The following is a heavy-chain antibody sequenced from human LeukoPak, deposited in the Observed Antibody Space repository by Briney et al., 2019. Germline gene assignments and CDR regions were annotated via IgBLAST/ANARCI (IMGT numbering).Heavy chain of an antibody. Sequence: TLSLTCTVSGYSISSGYYWGWIRQPPGKGLEWLALIYWDDDKRYSPSLKSRLTITKDTSKNQVVLTMTNMDPVDTATYYCAHRHEGRGFDPWGQGTLVTVSS. J-gene: IGHJ5*02. CDR1: GYSISSGYYW. V-gene: IGHV2-5*02. CDR3: AHRHEGRGFDP. CDR2: IYWDDDK.